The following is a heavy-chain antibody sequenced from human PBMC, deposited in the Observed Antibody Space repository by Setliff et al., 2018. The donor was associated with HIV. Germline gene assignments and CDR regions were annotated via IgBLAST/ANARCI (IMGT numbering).Heavy chain of an antibody. CDR3: ARPRRVRSRAWYWFDI. J-gene: IGHJ5*02. V-gene: IGHV4-38-2*01. Sequence: SETLSLTCAASGYSINSGFSRAWIRQPPGQGPQWIGSIYQSGSIYYNPSLQSRVTISVDSSKNQFSLILFSVTAADTAVYYCARPRRVRSRAWYWFDIWGQGTLVTVSS. CDR2: IYQSGSI. CDR1: GYSINSGFS. D-gene: IGHD6-19*01.